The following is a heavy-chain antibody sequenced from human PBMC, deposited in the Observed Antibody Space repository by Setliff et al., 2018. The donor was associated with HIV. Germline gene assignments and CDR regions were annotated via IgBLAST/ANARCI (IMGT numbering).Heavy chain of an antibody. D-gene: IGHD2-8*01. Sequence: RASVKVSCKASGGTFSSYAISWVRQAPGQGLEWMGGIIPIFGTANYAQKFQGRVTITADESTSTAYMELSSLRSEDTAVYFCARDAACPQGICYTGYFDLWGRGTLVTVSS. J-gene: IGHJ2*01. CDR2: IIPIFGTA. V-gene: IGHV1-69*13. CDR3: ARDAACPQGICYTGYFDL. CDR1: GGTFSSYA.